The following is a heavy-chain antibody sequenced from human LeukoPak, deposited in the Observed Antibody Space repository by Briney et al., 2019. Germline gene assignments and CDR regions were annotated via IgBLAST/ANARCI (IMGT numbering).Heavy chain of an antibody. CDR2: IYYSGSN. J-gene: IGHJ4*02. V-gene: IGHV4-59*01. Sequence: SETLSLTCTVSGGSISSYYWSWIWQPPGKGLEWIGYIYYSGSNNYNPSLKSRVTISVDTSKNQFSLKLSSVTAADTAVYYCARGYYYDSSGHFDYWGQGTLVTVS. CDR1: GGSISSYY. D-gene: IGHD3-22*01. CDR3: ARGYYYDSSGHFDY.